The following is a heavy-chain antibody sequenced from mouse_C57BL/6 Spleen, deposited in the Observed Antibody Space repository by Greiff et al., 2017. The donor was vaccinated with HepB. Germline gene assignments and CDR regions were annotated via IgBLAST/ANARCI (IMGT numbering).Heavy chain of an antibody. CDR3: ARGITTVVATNY. CDR1: GYAFSSSW. J-gene: IGHJ2*01. CDR2: IYPGDGDT. Sequence: LVESGPELVKPGASVKISCKASGYAFSSSWMNWVKQRPGKGLEWIGRIYPGDGDTNYNGKFKGKATLTADKSSSTAYMQLSSLTSEDSAVYCCARGITTVVATNYWGQGTTLTVSS. D-gene: IGHD1-1*01. V-gene: IGHV1-82*01.